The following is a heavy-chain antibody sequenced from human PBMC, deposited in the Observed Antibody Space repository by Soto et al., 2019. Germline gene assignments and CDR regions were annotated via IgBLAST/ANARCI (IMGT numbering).Heavy chain of an antibody. CDR2: IYTSGST. CDR3: TRYGEYDMLTAYQNWLDS. D-gene: IGHD3-9*01. V-gene: IGHV4-4*07. CDR1: GGSISSYY. Sequence: SETLSLTCTVSGGSISSYYWSWIRQPAGKGLEWIGRIYTSGSTNYNPSLKSRVTMSVDTSKNQFSLKLSSVTAADTAVYYCTRYGEYDMLTAYQNWLDSLGQGTLV. J-gene: IGHJ5*01.